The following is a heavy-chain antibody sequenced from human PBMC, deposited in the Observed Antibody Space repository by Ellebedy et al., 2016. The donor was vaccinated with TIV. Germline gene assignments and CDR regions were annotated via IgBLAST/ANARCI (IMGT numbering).Heavy chain of an antibody. CDR3: ARDHGGNSGLIS. Sequence: SETLSLXXGVSGDSINSGGYYWTWIRQFPGKGFEWIGYMYHTGSTFYNPSLGRRVTLSTDTSKNHFSLHLTSVTGADTAVYYCARDHGGNSGLISWGPGTLVTVSS. J-gene: IGHJ5*02. V-gene: IGHV4-31*11. CDR1: GDSINSGGYY. D-gene: IGHD4-23*01. CDR2: MYHTGST.